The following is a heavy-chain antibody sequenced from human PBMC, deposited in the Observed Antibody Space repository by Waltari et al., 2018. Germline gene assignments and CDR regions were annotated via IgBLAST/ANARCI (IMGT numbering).Heavy chain of an antibody. Sequence: ESGPGLVKPSETLSLTCTVSGGSISSYYWSWIRQPAGKGLEWIGRIYTSGSTNYNPTLKSRVTMSVDTSKNQFSLKLSSVTAADTAVYYCARYNRSATGMGYYYGMDVWGQGTTVTVSS. V-gene: IGHV4-4*07. CDR1: GGSISSYY. J-gene: IGHJ6*02. CDR2: IYTSGST. D-gene: IGHD3-10*01. CDR3: ARYNRSATGMGYYYGMDV.